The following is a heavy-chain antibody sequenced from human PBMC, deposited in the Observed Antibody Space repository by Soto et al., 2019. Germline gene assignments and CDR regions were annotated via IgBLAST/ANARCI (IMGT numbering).Heavy chain of an antibody. Sequence: PSETLSLTCTVSGGSIFSSNYYWGWIRQPPGKGLEWIGSIYYSGSTYYNPSLKSRVNISVDTSRSQFSLKLYSVTAADTAVYYCARHYSAGWSHYFDYWGQGTLVTVSS. CDR2: IYYSGST. V-gene: IGHV4-39*01. CDR1: GGSIFSSNYY. D-gene: IGHD6-19*01. J-gene: IGHJ4*02. CDR3: ARHYSAGWSHYFDY.